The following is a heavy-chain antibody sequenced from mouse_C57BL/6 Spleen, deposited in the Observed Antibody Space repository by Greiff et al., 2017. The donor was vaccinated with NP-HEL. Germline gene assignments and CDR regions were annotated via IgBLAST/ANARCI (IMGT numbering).Heavy chain of an antibody. Sequence: VQLQQSGAELVKPGASVKLSCKASGYTFTSYWMHWVKQRPGQGLEWIGMIHPNSGSTNYNEKFKSKATLTVDKSSSTAYMQLSSLTSEDSAVYYCARYYGSSYAGYFDYWGQGTTLTVSS. CDR2: IHPNSGST. J-gene: IGHJ2*01. CDR3: ARYYGSSYAGYFDY. V-gene: IGHV1-64*01. CDR1: GYTFTSYW. D-gene: IGHD1-1*01.